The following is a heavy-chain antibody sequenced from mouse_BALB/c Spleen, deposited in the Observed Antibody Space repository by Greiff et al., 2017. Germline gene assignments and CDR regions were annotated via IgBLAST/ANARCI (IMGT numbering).Heavy chain of an antibody. CDR3: ARGGYRYEAWDY. CDR1: GYTFTDYN. D-gene: IGHD2-14*01. CDR2: IYPYNGGT. V-gene: IGHV1S29*02. J-gene: IGHJ2*01. Sequence: IQLQQSGPELVKPGASVKISCKASGYTFTDYNMHWVKQSHGKSLEWIGYIYPYNGGTGYNQKFKSKATLTVDNSSSTAYMELRSLTSEDSAVYYCARGGYRYEAWDYWGQGTTLTVSS.